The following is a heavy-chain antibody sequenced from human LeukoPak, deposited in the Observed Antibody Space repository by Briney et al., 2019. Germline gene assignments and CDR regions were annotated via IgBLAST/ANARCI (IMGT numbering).Heavy chain of an antibody. CDR2: IYSGGST. CDR3: ARTSSGYSPI. V-gene: IGHV3-53*01. J-gene: IGHJ3*02. D-gene: IGHD3-22*01. Sequence: PGGSLRLSCAASGFTVSSTYMSWVRQAPGKGLEWVSAIYSGGSTYYADSVKGRFTISRDNSKNTLDLQMNSLRAEDTAVYYCARTSSGYSPIWGQGTMVTVSS. CDR1: GFTVSSTY.